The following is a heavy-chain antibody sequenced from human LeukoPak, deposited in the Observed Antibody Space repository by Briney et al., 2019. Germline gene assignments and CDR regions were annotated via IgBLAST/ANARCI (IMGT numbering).Heavy chain of an antibody. D-gene: IGHD6-13*01. CDR3: ARTGIAVAGTGGDYYYYYGMDV. CDR2: ISADNGDT. CDR1: GYTFTSYG. V-gene: IGHV1-18*01. Sequence: GASVKVSCKASGYTFTSYGISWVRQAPGQGLEWMGCISADNGDTNYAQNLQGRVTMTTDTSTSTAYMELRSLRSDGSAVYYCARTGIAVAGTGGDYYYYYGMDVWGQGTTVTVSS. J-gene: IGHJ6*02.